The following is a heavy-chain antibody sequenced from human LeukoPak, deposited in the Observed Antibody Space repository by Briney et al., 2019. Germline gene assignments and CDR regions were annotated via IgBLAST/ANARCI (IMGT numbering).Heavy chain of an antibody. V-gene: IGHV4-31*03. CDR3: ARARMGATGEGFDY. J-gene: IGHJ4*02. CDR1: GGSISSGGSY. D-gene: IGHD1-26*01. Sequence: SETLSLTCTVSGGSISSGGSYWGWIRQHPGKGLEWIGYIYYSGSTYYNPSLKSRVTISVDTSKNQFSLKLSSVTAADTAVYYCARARMGATGEGFDYWGQGTLVTVSS. CDR2: IYYSGST.